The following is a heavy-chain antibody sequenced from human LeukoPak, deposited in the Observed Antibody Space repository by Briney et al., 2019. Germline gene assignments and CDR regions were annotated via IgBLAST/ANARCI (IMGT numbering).Heavy chain of an antibody. CDR2: IIGLGSTT. CDR1: GFPLSSYW. V-gene: IGHV3-74*01. J-gene: IGHJ5*02. D-gene: IGHD3-10*01. CDR3: ARSVRLNYDSGSYYAFDP. Sequence: GGPLSLPLAPSGFPLSSYWMHGAARPPGGGRVWVSRIIGLGSTTTYADSVKGRFTISRDNTKNTLYLQMNSLRAEDTAVYYCARSVRLNYDSGSYYAFDPWGQGTLVTVSS.